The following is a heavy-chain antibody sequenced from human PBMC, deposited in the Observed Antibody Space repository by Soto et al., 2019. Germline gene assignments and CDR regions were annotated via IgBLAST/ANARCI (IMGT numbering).Heavy chain of an antibody. CDR1: GFTFSSYA. CDR3: AKDRHCSVYHDAFDI. Sequence: GGSLRLSCAASGFTFSSYAMSWVRQAPGKGLEWVSAISGSVGSTYYADSVKGRFTICRDNSKNTLYLQMNSLRAEVMAVYYCAKDRHCSVYHDAFDIWGQGTMVTV. J-gene: IGHJ3*02. D-gene: IGHD2-21*02. CDR2: ISGSVGST. V-gene: IGHV3-23*01.